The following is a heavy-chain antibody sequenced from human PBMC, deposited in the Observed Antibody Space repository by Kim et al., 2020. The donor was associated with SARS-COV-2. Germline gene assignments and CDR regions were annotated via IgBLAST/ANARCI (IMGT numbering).Heavy chain of an antibody. D-gene: IGHD6-19*01. CDR1: GYTFTSYA. V-gene: IGHV1-3*01. CDR2: INAGNGNT. Sequence: ASVKVSCKASGYTFTSYAMHWVRQAPGQRLEWMGWINAGNGNTKYSQKFQGRVTITRDTSASTAYMELSSLRSEDTAVYYCARSIQGRPRIAVAGPRFYYFDYWGQGTLVTVSS. CDR3: ARSIQGRPRIAVAGPRFYYFDY. J-gene: IGHJ4*02.